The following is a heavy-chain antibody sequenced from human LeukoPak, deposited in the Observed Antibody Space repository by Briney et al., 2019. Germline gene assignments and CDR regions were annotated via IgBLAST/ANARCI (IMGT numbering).Heavy chain of an antibody. Sequence: GGSLRLSCAASGFTFSSYAMSWVRQAPGKGLEWVSAISGSGGSTYYADSVKGRFTISRDNSKNTLYLQMNSLRAEDTAVYYCAKDPSSSNRFGELVFALYYFDYWGQGTLVTVSS. CDR3: AKDPSSSNRFGELVFALYYFDY. CDR1: GFTFSSYA. J-gene: IGHJ4*02. V-gene: IGHV3-23*01. CDR2: ISGSGGST. D-gene: IGHD3-10*01.